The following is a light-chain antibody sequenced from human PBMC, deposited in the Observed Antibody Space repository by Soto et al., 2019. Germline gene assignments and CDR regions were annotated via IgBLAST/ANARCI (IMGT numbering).Light chain of an antibody. CDR1: QGIRSD. J-gene: IGKJ4*01. CDR3: LQHNSYPIT. V-gene: IGKV1-17*01. CDR2: DAS. Sequence: EIQMTQSPSSLSLSVGERVTITCQASQGIRSDLGWYQQKPGKAPKRLVYDASSLQSGVPSRFSGSGSGTEFTIKISSLQTEDFAKDYALQHNSYPITFGGGTKVEIK.